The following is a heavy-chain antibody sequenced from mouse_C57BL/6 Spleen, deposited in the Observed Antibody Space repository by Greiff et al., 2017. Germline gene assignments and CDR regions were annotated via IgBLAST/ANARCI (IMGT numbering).Heavy chain of an antibody. CDR1: GYTFTSYG. D-gene: IGHD1-1*01. CDR3: GDYYGSSYDAY. CDR2: IYPRSGNT. Sequence: VQLQQSGAELARPGASVKLSCKASGYTFTSYGISWVKQRTGQGLEWIGEIYPRSGNTYYNEKFKGKATLTADKSSSTAYMELRSLRSEDSAVYFCGDYYGSSYDAYWGQGTLVTVSA. V-gene: IGHV1-81*01. J-gene: IGHJ3*01.